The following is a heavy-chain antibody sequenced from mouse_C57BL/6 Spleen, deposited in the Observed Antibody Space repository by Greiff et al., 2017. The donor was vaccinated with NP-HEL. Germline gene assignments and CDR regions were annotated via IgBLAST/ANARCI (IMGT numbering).Heavy chain of an antibody. CDR1: GYTFTSYW. Sequence: QVQLQQPGAELVKPGASVKLSCKASGYTFTSYWMHWVKQRPGQGLEWIGMIHPNSGSTNYNEKFKSKATLTVDKSSSTAYMQLSSLTSEDSAVYYCAREDSNYPLFAYWGQGTLVTVSA. V-gene: IGHV1-64*01. J-gene: IGHJ3*01. CDR2: IHPNSGST. CDR3: AREDSNYPLFAY. D-gene: IGHD2-5*01.